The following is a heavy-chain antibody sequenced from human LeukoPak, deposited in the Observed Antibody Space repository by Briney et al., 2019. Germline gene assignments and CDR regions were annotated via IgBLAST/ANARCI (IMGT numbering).Heavy chain of an antibody. Sequence: GASVKVSCKASGYTFTSYGISWVRQAPGQGLEWMGWISAYNGNTNYAQKLQSRVTITRDTSASTAYMELSSLRSEDMAVYYCARERLRQKNWFDPWGQGTLVTVSS. CDR3: ARERLRQKNWFDP. CDR2: ISAYNGNT. J-gene: IGHJ5*02. CDR1: GYTFTSYG. V-gene: IGHV1-18*03. D-gene: IGHD4-17*01.